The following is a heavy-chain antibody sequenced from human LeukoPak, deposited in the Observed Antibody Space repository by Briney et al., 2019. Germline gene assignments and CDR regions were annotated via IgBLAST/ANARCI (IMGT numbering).Heavy chain of an antibody. D-gene: IGHD2-2*01. V-gene: IGHV3-33*01. Sequence: PGGSLRLSCAASGFTFSSYGMHWVRQAPGKGLEWVAVIWYDGSNKYYADSVKGRFTISRDNSKNTLYLQMNSLRAEDTAVYYCARVHQLLGYYYGMDVWGQGTTVTVSS. J-gene: IGHJ6*02. CDR3: ARVHQLLGYYYGMDV. CDR1: GFTFSSYG. CDR2: IWYDGSNK.